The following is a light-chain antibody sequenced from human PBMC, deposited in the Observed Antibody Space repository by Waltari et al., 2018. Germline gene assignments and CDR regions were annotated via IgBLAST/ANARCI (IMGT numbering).Light chain of an antibody. CDR1: QSVSSY. CDR3: QQRSNWPPVT. J-gene: IGKJ5*01. CDR2: DAS. Sequence: DIVLTQSPATLSLSPGERATLSCRASQSVSSYLAWYQQKPGQAPRLLIYDASNRATGIPARFSGSGSGTDFTLTISSLGPEDFAVYYCQQRSNWPPVTFGQGTRLEIK. V-gene: IGKV3-11*01.